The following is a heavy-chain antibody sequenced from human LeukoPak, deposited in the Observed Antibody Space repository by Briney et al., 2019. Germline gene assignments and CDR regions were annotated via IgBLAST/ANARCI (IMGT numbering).Heavy chain of an antibody. V-gene: IGHV4-59*08. CDR1: GGSISSYY. CDR3: ARQVGIAAAGTHFDY. J-gene: IGHJ4*02. CDR2: IYYSGST. D-gene: IGHD6-13*01. Sequence: PSETLSLTCTVSGGSISSYYWSWIRQPPGKGLAWIGYIYYSGSTNYNPSLQSRVTISVDTSKNQFSLKLSSVTAADTAVYYGARQVGIAAAGTHFDYWGQGTLVTVSS.